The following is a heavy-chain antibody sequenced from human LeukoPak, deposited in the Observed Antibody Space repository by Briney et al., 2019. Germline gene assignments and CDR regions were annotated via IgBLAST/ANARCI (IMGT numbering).Heavy chain of an antibody. J-gene: IGHJ4*01. D-gene: IGHD1-26*01. CDR2: ISYDGSNK. CDR3: ARENSGSYYGDSRCFDY. CDR1: GFTFSNSG. Sequence: SGGSLRLSCAPSGFTFSNSGMHWVMHWVRQAPGKGLEWVAVISYDGSNKYYADSVKGRFTISRDNSKNTLFLQMNSLRAEDTAVYFCARENSGSYYGDSRCFDYWGQGTLVTVSS. V-gene: IGHV3-30*03.